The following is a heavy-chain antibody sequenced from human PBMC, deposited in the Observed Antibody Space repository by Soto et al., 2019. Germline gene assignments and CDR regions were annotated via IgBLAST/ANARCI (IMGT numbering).Heavy chain of an antibody. D-gene: IGHD5-18*01. CDR1: GGSISSYY. J-gene: IGHJ6*02. CDR2: IYYSGST. Sequence: TSETLSLTCTVSGGSISSYYWSWIRQPPGKGLEWIGYIYYSGSTNYNPSLKSRVTISVDTSKNQFSMKLSSVTAADTAVYYRARSGADTAMADEGMDVWGQGTTVTVS. CDR3: ARSGADTAMADEGMDV. V-gene: IGHV4-59*01.